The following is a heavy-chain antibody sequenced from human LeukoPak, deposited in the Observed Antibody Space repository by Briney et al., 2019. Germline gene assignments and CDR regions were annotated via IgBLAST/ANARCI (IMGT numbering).Heavy chain of an antibody. D-gene: IGHD6-6*01. J-gene: IGHJ5*02. CDR1: GYTFTGYY. V-gene: IGHV1-2*02. CDR2: INPNSGGT. CDR3: ARVMDSPARYWFDP. Sequence: GASVKVSCKASGYTFTGYYMHWVRQAPGQGLEWMGWINPNSGGTNYAQKFQGRVTMTRDTSISTAYMELSRLRSDDTAVYYCARVMDSPARYWFDPWGQGTLVTVSS.